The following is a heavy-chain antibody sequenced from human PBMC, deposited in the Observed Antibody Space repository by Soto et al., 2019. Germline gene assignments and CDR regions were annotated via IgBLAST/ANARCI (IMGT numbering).Heavy chain of an antibody. V-gene: IGHV4-30-4*01. CDR1: GGSISSGDYY. Sequence: PSETLSLTCTVSGGSISSGDYYWSWIRQPPGKGLEWIGYIYYSGSTYYNPSLKSRVTISVDTSKNQFSLKLSSVTAADTALYYCAREIGEADDSSGYSFDYWGQGTLVTVS. J-gene: IGHJ4*02. CDR2: IYYSGST. CDR3: AREIGEADDSSGYSFDY. D-gene: IGHD3-22*01.